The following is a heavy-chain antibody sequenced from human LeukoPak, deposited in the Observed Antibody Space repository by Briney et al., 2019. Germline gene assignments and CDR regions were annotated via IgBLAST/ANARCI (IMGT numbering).Heavy chain of an antibody. D-gene: IGHD6-13*01. CDR1: GYTFTSYG. Sequence: ASVKVSCKASGYTFTSYGISWVQQAPGQGLEWMGWISAYNGNTNYAQKLQGRVTMTTDTSTSTAYMELRSLRSDDTAVYYCARAPGIAAPGDWFDPWGQGTLVTVSS. CDR3: ARAPGIAAPGDWFDP. V-gene: IGHV1-18*01. J-gene: IGHJ5*02. CDR2: ISAYNGNT.